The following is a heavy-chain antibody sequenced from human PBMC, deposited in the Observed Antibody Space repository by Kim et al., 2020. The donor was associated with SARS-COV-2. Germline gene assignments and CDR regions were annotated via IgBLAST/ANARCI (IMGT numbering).Heavy chain of an antibody. CDR1: GFTFSSYG. D-gene: IGHD4-17*01. CDR3: AKDTMTTVTGPADY. J-gene: IGHJ4*02. CDR2: ISYDGSNK. V-gene: IGHV3-30*18. Sequence: GGSLRLSCAASGFTFSSYGMHWVRQAPGKGLEWVAVISYDGSNKYYADSVKGRFTISRDNSKNTLYLQMNSLRAEDTAVYYCAKDTMTTVTGPADYWGQGTLVTVSS.